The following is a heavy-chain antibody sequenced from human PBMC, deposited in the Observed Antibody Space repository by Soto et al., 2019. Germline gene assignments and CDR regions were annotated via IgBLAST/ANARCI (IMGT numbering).Heavy chain of an antibody. J-gene: IGHJ6*02. Sequence: GGSLRLSCAASGFAFSSYAMHWVRQAPGKGREWVAAISYDGGNKYYPDSLKGRFTISRDNSKTTLYLQMNSLRAEDTAVYYCAKDLVVLVNPYCVMDVWGQGTTVTVSS. CDR2: ISYDGGNK. D-gene: IGHD2-2*01. CDR3: AKDLVVLVNPYCVMDV. CDR1: GFAFSSYA. V-gene: IGHV3-30*18.